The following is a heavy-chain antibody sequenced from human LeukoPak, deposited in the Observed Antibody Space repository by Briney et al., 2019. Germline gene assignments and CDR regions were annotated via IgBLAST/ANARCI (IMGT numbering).Heavy chain of an antibody. D-gene: IGHD5-12*01. CDR3: ARWWLRSRRNWFDP. J-gene: IGHJ5*02. CDR2: IIPIFGTA. CDR1: GGTFSSYA. V-gene: IGHV1-69*05. Sequence: SVKVSCKASGGTFSSYAISWVRQALGQGLEWMGGIIPIFGTANYAQKFQGRVTITTDESTSTAYMELSSLRSEDTAVYYCARWWLRSRRNWFDPWGQGTLVTVSS.